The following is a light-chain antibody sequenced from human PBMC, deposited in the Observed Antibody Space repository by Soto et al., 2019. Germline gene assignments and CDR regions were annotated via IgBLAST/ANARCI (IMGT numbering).Light chain of an antibody. V-gene: IGLV6-57*01. J-gene: IGLJ2*01. CDR3: QSFDTGVV. CDR1: TGGIATNF. CDR2: END. Sequence: NFMLIQAHSVSESPGKTVTLSCTRSTGGIATNFVQWYQQRPGNSPTTVIYENDQRPSGVPERFSGSIDSSSDSAYLTISGLKIEDEADYYCQSFDTGVVFGGGTKLTVL.